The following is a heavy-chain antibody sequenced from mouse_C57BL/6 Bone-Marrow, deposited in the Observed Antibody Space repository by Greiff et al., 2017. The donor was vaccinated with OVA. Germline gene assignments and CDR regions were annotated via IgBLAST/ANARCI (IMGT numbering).Heavy chain of an antibody. V-gene: IGHV4-1*01. D-gene: IGHD1-1*01. Sequence: EADGVDFSRYWMSWVRRAPGKGLEWIGEINPDSSTINYAPSLKDKFIITRDNAKNTLYLQMSKVRSEDTALYYCAGLYYGSAYAMDYWGQGTSVTVSS. CDR2: INPDSSTI. CDR1: GVDFSRYW. J-gene: IGHJ4*01. CDR3: AGLYYGSAYAMDY.